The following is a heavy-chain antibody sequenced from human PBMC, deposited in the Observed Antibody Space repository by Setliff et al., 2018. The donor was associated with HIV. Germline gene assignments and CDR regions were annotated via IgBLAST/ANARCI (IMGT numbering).Heavy chain of an antibody. CDR3: ARIPWVATLWGGAFDL. CDR2: IYSSGST. CDR1: GGSISSGSYY. Sequence: SETLSLTCTVSGGSISSGSYYWSWIRQPAGKGLEWIGRIYSSGSTNYNPSLKSRITMSMDTSKNQFSLQLSSVTAADAAVYYCARIPWVATLWGGAFDLWGHGTMVTVSS. D-gene: IGHD5-12*01. J-gene: IGHJ3*01. V-gene: IGHV4-61*02.